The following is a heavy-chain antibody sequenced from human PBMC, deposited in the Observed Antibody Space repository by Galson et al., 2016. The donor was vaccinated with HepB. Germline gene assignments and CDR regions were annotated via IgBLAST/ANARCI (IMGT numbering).Heavy chain of an antibody. V-gene: IGHV1-69*13. CDR2: IIPIFGTT. D-gene: IGHD6-13*01. Sequence: SVKVSCKASGGTFRSYAFSWVRQAPGQGLEWMGGIIPIFGTTNYAQMFQGRRTITADESTSTAYMELSSLRSEDTAVYYCARVFSTSWSYYLDYWGQGTQVTVSS. CDR1: GGTFRSYA. CDR3: ARVFSTSWSYYLDY. J-gene: IGHJ4*02.